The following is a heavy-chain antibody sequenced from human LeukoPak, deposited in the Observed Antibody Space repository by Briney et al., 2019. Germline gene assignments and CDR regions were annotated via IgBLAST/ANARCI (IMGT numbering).Heavy chain of an antibody. CDR3: ARDPGVRWLVGFDY. CDR2: IWYDGSNK. CDR1: GFTFNSYG. Sequence: PGRSLRLSCAASGFTFNSYGMHWVRQAPDKGLEWVPLIWYDGSNKYYADSVKGRFTISRDNSENTLYLQMDSLRAEDTAVYYCARDPGVRWLVGFDYWGQGTLVTVSS. D-gene: IGHD6-19*01. V-gene: IGHV3-33*01. J-gene: IGHJ4*02.